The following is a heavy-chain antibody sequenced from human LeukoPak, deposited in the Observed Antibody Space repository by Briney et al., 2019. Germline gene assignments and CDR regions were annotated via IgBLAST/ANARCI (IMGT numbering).Heavy chain of an antibody. J-gene: IGHJ4*02. V-gene: IGHV1-2*06. D-gene: IGHD3-10*01. CDR1: GYTFTGYY. CDR2: INPNSGGT. CDR3: ARDLFNYYGSATLGY. Sequence: ASVKVSCKASGYTFTGYYMHWVRQAPGQGLEWMGRINPNSGGTNYAQKFQGRVTMTRDTSISTAYMELSRLRSDDTAVYYCARDLFNYYGSATLGYWGQGTLVTVSS.